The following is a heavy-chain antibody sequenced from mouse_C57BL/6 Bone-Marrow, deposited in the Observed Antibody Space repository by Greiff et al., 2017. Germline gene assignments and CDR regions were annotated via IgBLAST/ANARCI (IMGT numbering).Heavy chain of an antibody. J-gene: IGHJ1*03. CDR1: GYAFSSSW. CDR3: VYYGNSYWYFDV. CDR2: IYPGDGDT. V-gene: IGHV1-82*01. Sequence: VQVVESGPELVKPGASVKISCKASGYAFSSSWMNWVKQRPGKGLEWIGRIYPGDGDTNYNGKFKGKATLTADKSSSTAYMQLSSLTSEDSAVXFCVYYGNSYWYFDVWGTGTTVTVSS. D-gene: IGHD2-1*01.